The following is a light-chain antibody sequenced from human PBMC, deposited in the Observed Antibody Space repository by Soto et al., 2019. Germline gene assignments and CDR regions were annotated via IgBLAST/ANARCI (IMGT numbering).Light chain of an antibody. CDR1: QDIRNE. J-gene: IGKJ1*01. CDR3: LQEYNYPRT. Sequence: AIQMTQSPSSLSASVGDRVTITCRASQDIRNELAWYQQKPGKGPNLLIYAASTSHTGVPSRFSGSGSGTDFTLTISRLQPEDSATYYCLQEYNYPRTFGQGTTVEIK. V-gene: IGKV1-6*01. CDR2: AAS.